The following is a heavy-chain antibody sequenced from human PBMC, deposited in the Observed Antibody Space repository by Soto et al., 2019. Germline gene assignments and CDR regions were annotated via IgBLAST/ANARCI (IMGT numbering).Heavy chain of an antibody. Sequence: DLEQSGAEVKRPGASVTVSCKASGYTFSDFDINWLRQAAGQGPEWMGWMNAKSGDTFSAQRFQGKFSMTWDTSLNTAYMEVGSLTSGDAAIYYCARGNPFNYAGFDVWGQGTTVAVSS. D-gene: IGHD3-16*01. J-gene: IGHJ6*02. CDR1: GYTFSDFD. CDR3: ARGNPFNYAGFDV. V-gene: IGHV1-8*01. CDR2: MNAKSGDT.